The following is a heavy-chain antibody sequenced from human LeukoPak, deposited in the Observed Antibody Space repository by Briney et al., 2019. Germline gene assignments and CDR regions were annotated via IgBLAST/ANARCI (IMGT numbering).Heavy chain of an antibody. CDR1: GFTFSTYA. J-gene: IGHJ5*02. CDR2: ISDSGGNT. Sequence: GGSLRLSCAASGFTFSTYAMIWVRQAPGRGLEWVSTISDSGGNTYYADSVKGRFTISRDNAKNSLYLQMNSLRAEDTAVYYCARDLWLGWFGQNPNWFDPWGQGTLVTVSS. CDR3: ARDLWLGWFGQNPNWFDP. D-gene: IGHD3-10*01. V-gene: IGHV3-23*01.